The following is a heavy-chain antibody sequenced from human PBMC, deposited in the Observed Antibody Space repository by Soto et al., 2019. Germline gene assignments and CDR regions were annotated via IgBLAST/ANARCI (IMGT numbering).Heavy chain of an antibody. J-gene: IGHJ4*02. Sequence: EVHLVESGGGLVQTGGSLRLSCAIFESTVSRDWMNWVRQAPGKGLEWVAHINQDGSEKYYVDSVKGRFTISRDNAKKLLYLQMNSLRPADTGFDYCSGGVGDAFWGQGTLVTVSS. CDR1: ESTVSRDW. CDR2: INQDGSEK. CDR3: SGGVGDAF. D-gene: IGHD1-26*01. V-gene: IGHV3-7*04.